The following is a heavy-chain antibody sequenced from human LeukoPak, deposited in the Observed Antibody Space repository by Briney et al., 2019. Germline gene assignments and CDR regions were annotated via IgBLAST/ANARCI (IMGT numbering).Heavy chain of an antibody. V-gene: IGHV3-23*01. CDR3: ARPRWLQFGPHGC. D-gene: IGHD5-24*01. J-gene: IGHJ4*02. CDR1: GFTFSSYA. CDR2: ISGSGGST. Sequence: GALRLSCAASGFTFSSYAMSWVRQAPGKGLEWVSAISGSGGSTYYADSVKGRFTISRDNSKNSLYLQMNSLKAEDTAVYYCARPRWLQFGPHGCRGQGTLVTVSS.